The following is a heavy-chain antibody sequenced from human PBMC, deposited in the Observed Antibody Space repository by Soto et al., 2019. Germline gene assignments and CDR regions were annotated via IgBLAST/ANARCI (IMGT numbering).Heavy chain of an antibody. CDR3: ARGPASYDFWSGPDGYYFDY. CDR1: GGSFSGYY. J-gene: IGHJ4*02. V-gene: IGHV4-34*01. Sequence: SETLSLTCAVYGGSFSGYYWSWIRQPPGKGLEWIGEINHSGSTNYNPSLKSRVTISVDTSKNQFSLKLSSVTAADTAVYYCARGPASYDFWSGPDGYYFDYWGQGTLVTVSS. CDR2: INHSGST. D-gene: IGHD3-3*01.